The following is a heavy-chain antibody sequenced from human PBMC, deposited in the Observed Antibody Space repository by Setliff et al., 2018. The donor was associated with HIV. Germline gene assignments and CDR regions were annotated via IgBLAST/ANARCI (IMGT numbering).Heavy chain of an antibody. V-gene: IGHV4-61*09. CDR3: ARVGYHGSGRYSFDY. J-gene: IGHJ4*02. CDR1: GGSISSGSYY. D-gene: IGHD3-10*01. CDR2: IHTSGST. Sequence: LSLTCTVSGGSISSGSYYWSWIRQPAGKGLEWIGHIHTSGSTKYNPSLKSRVTISADTSKNLFSLNLSSVTAAETAVYYCARVGYHGSGRYSFDYWGQGTLVTVSS.